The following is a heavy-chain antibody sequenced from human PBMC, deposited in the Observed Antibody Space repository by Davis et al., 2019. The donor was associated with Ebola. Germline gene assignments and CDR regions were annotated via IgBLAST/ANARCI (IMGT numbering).Heavy chain of an antibody. J-gene: IGHJ4*02. CDR2: ISDSGRNT. CDR1: AFTFSSYA. V-gene: IGHV3-23*01. D-gene: IGHD2-21*02. Sequence: GESLKISCAASAFTFSSYAMNWVRQAPGKGLEWVSSISDSGRNTFYADSVKGRFTISRDNSKNTLYLQMNSLRAEDTAVYYCARGEGRLAFCGGDCRTIDYWGQGTLVTVSS. CDR3: ARGEGRLAFCGGDCRTIDY.